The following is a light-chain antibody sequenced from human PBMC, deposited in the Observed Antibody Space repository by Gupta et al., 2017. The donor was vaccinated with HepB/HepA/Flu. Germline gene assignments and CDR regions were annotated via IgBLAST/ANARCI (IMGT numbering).Light chain of an antibody. J-gene: IGKJ2*01. CDR3: QQYYSTPYT. CDR2: WAS. CDR1: QSVLYSSNNKNY. Sequence: DIVMTQSPDSLAVSPGERATINCKSSQSVLYSSNNKNYLAWYQQKPGQPPKLIIYWASTRESGVPDRFSGSGSGTDFTLTISSLQAEDVAVYYCQQYYSTPYTFGQGTKLEIK. V-gene: IGKV4-1*01.